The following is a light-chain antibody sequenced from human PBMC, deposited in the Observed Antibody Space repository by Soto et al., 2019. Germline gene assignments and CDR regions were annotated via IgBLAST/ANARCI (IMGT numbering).Light chain of an antibody. CDR2: GVS. CDR3: QHYGDSSWT. V-gene: IGKV3-20*01. Sequence: ELVLTQSPVALALSSGERATLSCRASQSVSSTLLTWYQQKPGQAPRLRIYGVSSRATGIPDRFSGSGSGTDFTLTISRVEPEDFAVSFCQHYGDSSWTFGQGSMVEIK. CDR1: QSVSSTL. J-gene: IGKJ1*01.